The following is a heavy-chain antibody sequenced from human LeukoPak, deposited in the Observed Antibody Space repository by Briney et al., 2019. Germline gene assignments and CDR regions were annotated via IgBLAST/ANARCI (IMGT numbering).Heavy chain of an antibody. CDR2: ITSDSRTP. V-gene: IGHV3-48*04. Sequence: PGGSLRLSCAASGFPFSRYSMNWVRQAPGKGLEWVSYITSDSRTPRYADSVKGRFTISRDNAKGSLYLQMDSLRAEDTAVYYCARGWDSMVRGVNRRSADYYGMDVWGQGTTVTVSS. CDR3: ARGWDSMVRGVNRRSADYYGMDV. J-gene: IGHJ6*02. CDR1: GFPFSRYS. D-gene: IGHD3-10*01.